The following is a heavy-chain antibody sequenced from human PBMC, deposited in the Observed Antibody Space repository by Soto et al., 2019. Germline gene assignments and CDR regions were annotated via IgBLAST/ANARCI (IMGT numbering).Heavy chain of an antibody. J-gene: IGHJ3*02. CDR2: IYPGDSDT. CDR1: GYSFTSYW. CDR3: ARLHGSSTSCNGRSFDI. V-gene: IGHV5-51*01. D-gene: IGHD2-2*01. Sequence: RGDSLKISCKGSGYSFTSYWIGWVRQMPGKGLEWMGIIYPGDSDTRYSPSFQGQVTISADKSISTAYLQWSSLKASDTAMYYCARLHGSSTSCNGRSFDIWGQGTMVTVSS.